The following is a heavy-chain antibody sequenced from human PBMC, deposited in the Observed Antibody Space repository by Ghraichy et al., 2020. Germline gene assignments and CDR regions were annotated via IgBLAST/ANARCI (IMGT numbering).Heavy chain of an antibody. CDR1: GGSISSSSYY. CDR3: ARLPLVVADNWFDP. V-gene: IGHV4-39*01. Sequence: ETLSLTCTVSGGSISSSSYYWGWIRQPPGKGLEWIGSIYYSGSTYYNPSLKSRVTISVDTSKNQFSLKLSSVTAADTAVYYCARLPLVVADNWFDPWGQGTLVTVSS. J-gene: IGHJ5*02. D-gene: IGHD2-15*01. CDR2: IYYSGST.